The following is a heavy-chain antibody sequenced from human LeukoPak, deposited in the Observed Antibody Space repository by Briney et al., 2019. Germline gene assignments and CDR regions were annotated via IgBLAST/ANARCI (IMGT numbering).Heavy chain of an antibody. Sequence: SETLSLTCTVSGGSISSGGYYWSWVRQHPGNGLEWIGYIYYSGSTSYYNPSLKSRVTISVDTSKNQFSLRLSSVTAADTAVYYCARDCSSTTCPKLDYWGQGTLVTVSS. D-gene: IGHD2-2*01. CDR1: GGSISSGGYY. CDR2: IYYSGSTS. V-gene: IGHV4-31*03. CDR3: ARDCSSTTCPKLDY. J-gene: IGHJ4*02.